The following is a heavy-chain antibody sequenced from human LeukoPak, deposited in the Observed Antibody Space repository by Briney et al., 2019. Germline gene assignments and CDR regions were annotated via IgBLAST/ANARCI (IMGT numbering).Heavy chain of an antibody. V-gene: IGHV3-66*01. D-gene: IGHD3-22*01. J-gene: IGHJ6*02. CDR1: GFTVSSNY. Sequence: GGSLRLSCAASGFTVSSNYMSWVRQAPGKGLEWVSVIYNGGSTYYADSVKGRFTISRDNSKNTLYLQMNSLRAEDTAVYYCARYDSSGYSSYYGMDVWGQGTTVTVSS. CDR3: ARYDSSGYSSYYGMDV. CDR2: IYNGGST.